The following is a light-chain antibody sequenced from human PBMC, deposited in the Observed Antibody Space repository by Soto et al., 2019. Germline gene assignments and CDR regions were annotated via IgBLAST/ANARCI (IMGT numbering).Light chain of an antibody. CDR2: EGS. CDR1: SSDVGNYNL. J-gene: IGLJ1*01. V-gene: IGLV2-23*01. CDR3: CSSARGRTYV. Sequence: QSVLTQPASVSGSPGQSITISCTGTSSDVGNYNLVSWYQQHPGKAPKLMIYEGSKRPSGVSNRFSGSKSDNTASLTISGLQAEDEAHYYCCSSARGRTYVFGTGTQVTVL.